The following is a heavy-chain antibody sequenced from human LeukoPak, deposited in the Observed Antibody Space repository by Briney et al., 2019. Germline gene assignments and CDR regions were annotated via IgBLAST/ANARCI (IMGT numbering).Heavy chain of an antibody. CDR2: IYHSGST. D-gene: IGHD3-9*01. CDR3: ARLRYFDWLALDY. V-gene: IGHV4-38-2*02. J-gene: IGHJ4*02. CDR1: GYSISSGYY. Sequence: SETLSLTCTVSGYSISSGYYWGWIRQPPGKGLEWIGSIYHSGSTYYNPSLKSRVTISVDTSKNQFSLKLSSVTAADTAVYYCARLRYFDWLALDYWGQGTLVTVSS.